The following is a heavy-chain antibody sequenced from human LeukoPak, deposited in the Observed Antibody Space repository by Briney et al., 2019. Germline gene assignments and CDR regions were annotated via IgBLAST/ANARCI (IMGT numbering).Heavy chain of an antibody. Sequence: SETLSLTCTVSGGSISSYYWSWIRQPAGKGLEWIGRIYASGSTKYNPSLKSRVTMSVDTSKNQFSLKLSSVTAADTAVYYCARAISDDDNSGYYYWGQGTLVTVSS. V-gene: IGHV4-4*07. CDR3: ARAISDDDNSGYYY. J-gene: IGHJ4*02. CDR1: GGSISSYY. D-gene: IGHD3-22*01. CDR2: IYASGST.